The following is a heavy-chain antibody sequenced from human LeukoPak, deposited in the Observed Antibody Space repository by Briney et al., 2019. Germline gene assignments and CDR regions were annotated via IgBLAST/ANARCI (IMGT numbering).Heavy chain of an antibody. CDR2: ISYDGSNK. CDR1: GFTFSNYG. D-gene: IGHD2-15*01. CDR3: ANDGGLAITTHGAFDI. J-gene: IGHJ3*02. Sequence: PGGSLRLSCAASGFTFSNYGMHWVRQAPGKGLEWVAVISYDGSNKYYADSVKGRFTISRDNSKNTFYLQMISLRAEDTAVYYCANDGGLAITTHGAFDIWGQGTMVTVSS. V-gene: IGHV3-30*18.